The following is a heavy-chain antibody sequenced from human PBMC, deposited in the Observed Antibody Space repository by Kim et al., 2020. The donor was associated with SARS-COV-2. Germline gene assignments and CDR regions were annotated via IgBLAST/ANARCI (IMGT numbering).Heavy chain of an antibody. V-gene: IGHV3-9*01. CDR3: AKDTGIAAAVAFED. CDR2: ISWNSGSI. CDR1: GFTFDDYA. J-gene: IGHJ4*02. Sequence: GGSLRLSCAASGFTFDDYAMHWVRQAPGKGLEWVSGISWNSGSIGYADSVKGRFTISRDNAKNSLYLQMNSLRAEDSALYYCAKDTGIAAAVAFEDWGQGTLVTVSS. D-gene: IGHD6-13*01.